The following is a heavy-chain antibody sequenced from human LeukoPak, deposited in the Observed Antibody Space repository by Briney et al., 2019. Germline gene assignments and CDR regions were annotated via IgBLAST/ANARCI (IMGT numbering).Heavy chain of an antibody. V-gene: IGHV4-34*01. J-gene: IGHJ4*02. CDR1: IGSFSGYH. CDR2: IDHSGNT. Sequence: PSETLSLTCAVYIGSFSGYHWSWIRQPPGRGLEWIGEIDHSGNTKYNPSLKSRVTISADTSKNQFSLELSTLSAADTAVYFCARQGSISAFDFWGRGTLVTVSS. D-gene: IGHD2-21*01. CDR3: ARQGSISAFDF.